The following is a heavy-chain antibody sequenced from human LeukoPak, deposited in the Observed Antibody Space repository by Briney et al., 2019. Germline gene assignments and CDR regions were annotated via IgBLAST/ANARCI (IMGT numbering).Heavy chain of an antibody. CDR3: ARGEEMATILDS. Sequence: SETLSLTCAVYGGSFSGYYWSWIRQPPGKGLEWIGYIYYSGSTNYNPSLKSRVTISVDTSKNQFSLKLTSVTAADTAVYYCARGEEMATILDSWGQGTQVTVSS. J-gene: IGHJ4*02. CDR2: IYYSGST. V-gene: IGHV4-59*01. D-gene: IGHD5-24*01. CDR1: GGSFSGYY.